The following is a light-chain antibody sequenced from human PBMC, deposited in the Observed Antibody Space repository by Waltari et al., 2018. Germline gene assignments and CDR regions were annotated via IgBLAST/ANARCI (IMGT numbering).Light chain of an antibody. CDR2: DVS. Sequence: QSALTQPASVSGSPGQSITISCAGTSSDVGGYDSVSWYQQHPGKAPKLMIYDVSNRPSGVSSRLSGSKSGNTASLTISGLQAEDEANYYCSSYTTSITLVFGGGTKLTGL. J-gene: IGLJ2*01. V-gene: IGLV2-14*03. CDR3: SSYTTSITLV. CDR1: SSDVGGYDS.